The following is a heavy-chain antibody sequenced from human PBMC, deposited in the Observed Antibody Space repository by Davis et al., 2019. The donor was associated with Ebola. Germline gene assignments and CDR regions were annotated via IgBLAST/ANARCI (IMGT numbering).Heavy chain of an antibody. CDR1: GYIFTSYD. CDR2: MNPNSGNT. Sequence: AASVTVSCKASGYIFTSYDINWVRQATGQGLEWMGWMNPNSGNTGYARKFQDRVTMTRDTSMNTAYMELSSLRSEDTAVYYCARGDSSGWYDFDYWGQGTLVTVSS. D-gene: IGHD6-19*01. V-gene: IGHV1-8*01. CDR3: ARGDSSGWYDFDY. J-gene: IGHJ4*02.